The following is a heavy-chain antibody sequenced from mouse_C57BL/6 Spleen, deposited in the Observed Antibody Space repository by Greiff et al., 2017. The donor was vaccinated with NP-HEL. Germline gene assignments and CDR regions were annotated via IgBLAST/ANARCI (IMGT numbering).Heavy chain of an antibody. Sequence: VKLQQPGAELVKPGASVKLSCKASGYTFTSYWMHWVKQRPGRGLEWIGRIDPNSGGTKYNEKFKSKATLTVDKPSSTAYMQLSSLTSEDSAVYYCARGTTVVAKGFDYWGQGTTLTVSS. CDR3: ARGTTVVAKGFDY. J-gene: IGHJ2*01. V-gene: IGHV1-72*01. D-gene: IGHD1-1*01. CDR2: IDPNSGGT. CDR1: GYTFTSYW.